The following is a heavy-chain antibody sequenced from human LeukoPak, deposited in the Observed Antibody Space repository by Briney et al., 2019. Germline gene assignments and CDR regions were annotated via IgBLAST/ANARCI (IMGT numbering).Heavy chain of an antibody. Sequence: SETLSLTCTVSGASISSSSYYWGWIRQSPGKGLEWIGSIYYSGSTYFNSSLKSRVTMSVDTSKNHFSLKLTSVTAADTAVYYCARHPGYYDSSGYYVSAFDIWGQGTMVTVSS. CDR1: GASISSSSYY. D-gene: IGHD3-22*01. J-gene: IGHJ3*02. CDR2: IYYSGST. CDR3: ARHPGYYDSSGYYVSAFDI. V-gene: IGHV4-39*01.